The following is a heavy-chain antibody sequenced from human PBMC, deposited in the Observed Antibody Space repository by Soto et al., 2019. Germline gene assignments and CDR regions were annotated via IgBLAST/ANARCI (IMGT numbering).Heavy chain of an antibody. CDR2: VKSKNDGGTT. CDR1: GFTFSNAW. J-gene: IGHJ5*01. D-gene: IGHD3-10*01. Sequence: GGSLRLSCAASGFTFSNAWINWVRQAPGKGLEWVGRVKSKNDGGTTDFAAPVKGRFAISRDDSKNMVYLEMNSLQTEDTAIYYCTTDSCITPIIVRFDYWGHGTLVTVSS. CDR3: TTDSCITPIIVRFDY. V-gene: IGHV3-15*07.